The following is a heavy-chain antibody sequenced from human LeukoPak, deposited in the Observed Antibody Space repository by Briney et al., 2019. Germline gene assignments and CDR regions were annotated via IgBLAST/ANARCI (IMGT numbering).Heavy chain of an antibody. V-gene: IGHV1-18*01. Sequence: ASVKVSCKASGYTFTSYGISWVRQAPGQGLEWMGWISAYNGNTNYAQKLQGRVTMTTDTSTSTAYMELRSLRSDDTAVYYCARDGLRLGELSPTSDYWGQGTLVTVSS. CDR2: ISAYNGNT. CDR1: GYTFTSYG. J-gene: IGHJ4*02. D-gene: IGHD3-16*02. CDR3: ARDGLRLGELSPTSDY.